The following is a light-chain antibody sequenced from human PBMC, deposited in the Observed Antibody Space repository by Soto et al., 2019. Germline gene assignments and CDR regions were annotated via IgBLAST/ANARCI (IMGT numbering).Light chain of an antibody. CDR1: SNDVGGYNY. V-gene: IGLV2-8*01. J-gene: IGLJ1*01. CDR3: NSYAGSASYV. CDR2: EVN. Sequence: QSALTQPTSASGSPGQSVTLSCTGTSNDVGGYNYVSWYQQHPGKAPKLMIYEVNKRPSGVPDRFSGSRSGNTASLTVSGLQAEDEADYYCNSYAGSASYVFGTGTKLTVL.